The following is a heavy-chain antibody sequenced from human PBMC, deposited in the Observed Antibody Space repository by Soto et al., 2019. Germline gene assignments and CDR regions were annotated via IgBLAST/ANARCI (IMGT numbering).Heavy chain of an antibody. V-gene: IGHV4-31*03. CDR1: GGSISSGGYY. J-gene: IGHJ5*02. CDR3: ARGGTGGKYNWFDP. D-gene: IGHD1-1*01. Sequence: SETLSLTCTVSGGSISSGGYYWSWIRQHPGKGLEWIGYIYYSGSTYYNPSLKSRVTISVDTSKNQFSLKLSSVTAADTAVYYCARGGTGGKYNWFDPWGQGTLVTVSS. CDR2: IYYSGST.